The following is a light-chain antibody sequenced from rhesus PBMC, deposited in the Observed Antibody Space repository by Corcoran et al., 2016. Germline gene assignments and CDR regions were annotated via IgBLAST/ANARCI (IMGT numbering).Light chain of an antibody. Sequence: EIVLTQSPAFQSVTLKEKVTITCQASQKIGSSLHWYQQKPDQSPKVLIKNASQSISGVPSRFSGSGAGTGFTLTINSLEAEDAGTYFCQQSNSFPLTFGGGTKVEFK. V-gene: IGKV6-55*01. CDR2: NAS. CDR1: QKIGSS. J-gene: IGKJ4*01. CDR3: QQSNSFPLT.